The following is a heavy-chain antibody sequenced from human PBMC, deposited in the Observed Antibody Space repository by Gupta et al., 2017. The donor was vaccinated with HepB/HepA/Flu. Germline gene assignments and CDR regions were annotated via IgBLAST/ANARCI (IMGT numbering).Heavy chain of an antibody. V-gene: IGHV3-7*01. CDR1: GFPFSSYW. CDR3: ARESYDFWSGQLDY. J-gene: IGHJ4*02. CDR2: IKQDGSEK. Sequence: EVQLVESGGGLVQPGGSLRLSCAASGFPFSSYWMSWVRQAPGKGLEWVANIKQDGSEKYYVDSVKGRFTISRDNAKNSLYLQMNSLRAEDTAVYYCARESYDFWSGQLDYWGQGTLVTVSS. D-gene: IGHD3-3*01.